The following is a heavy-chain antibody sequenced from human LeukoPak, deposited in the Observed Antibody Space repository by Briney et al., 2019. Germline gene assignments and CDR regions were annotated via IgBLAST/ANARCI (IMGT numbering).Heavy chain of an antibody. D-gene: IGHD5-18*01. J-gene: IGHJ4*02. CDR1: GGSFSGYY. V-gene: IGHV4-34*01. CDR3: ARGPLDTAVATYYFDY. Sequence: SETLSLTCAVYGGSFSGYYWSWIRQPPGKGLEWIGELNQSGSTNYNPSLKSRVTISVDTSKDQFSLNLSSVTAADTAVYYCARGPLDTAVATYYFDYWAQGTLVTVSS. CDR2: LNQSGST.